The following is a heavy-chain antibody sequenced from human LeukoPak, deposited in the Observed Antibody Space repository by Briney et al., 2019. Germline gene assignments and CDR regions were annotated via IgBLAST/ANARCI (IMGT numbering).Heavy chain of an antibody. V-gene: IGHV3-23*01. Sequence: GGSLRLSCAASGFTFSSYSMNWVRQAPGKGLEWVSSISGSGGSTYYADSVKGRFTISRDNSKNTLYLQMNSLRAEDTAVYYCAKMGIVGLPNWFDPWGQGTLVTVSS. D-gene: IGHD7-27*01. CDR2: ISGSGGST. CDR1: GFTFSSYS. J-gene: IGHJ5*02. CDR3: AKMGIVGLPNWFDP.